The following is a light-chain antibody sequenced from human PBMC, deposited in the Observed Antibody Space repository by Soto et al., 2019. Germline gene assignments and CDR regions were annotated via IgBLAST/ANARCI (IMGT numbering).Light chain of an antibody. CDR1: RSDVGGYNF. Sequence: QSALTQPASVSGSPGQSITISCTGTRSDVGGYNFVSWYQQFPGKAPKFMIYEVRNRPSGISNRFSGSKSGNTASLTISGLQAEDEADYYCSSYTSSGTLEVFGTGTKLTVL. CDR2: EVR. J-gene: IGLJ1*01. V-gene: IGLV2-14*01. CDR3: SSYTSSGTLEV.